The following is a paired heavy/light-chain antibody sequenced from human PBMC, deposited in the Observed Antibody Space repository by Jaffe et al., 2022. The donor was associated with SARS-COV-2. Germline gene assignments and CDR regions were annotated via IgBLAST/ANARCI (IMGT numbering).Light chain of an antibody. V-gene: IGLV2-14*01. J-gene: IGLJ2*01. CDR2: EVS. CDR3: SSYTSSSILVL. CDR1: SSDVGDYNY. Sequence: QSALTQPASVSGSPGQSIAISCTGTSSDVGDYNYVSWYQQHPGKAPKLMIYEVSNRPSGVSDRFSGSKSGNTASLTISGLQADDEAVYYCSSYTSSSILVLFGGGTKLTVL.
Heavy chain of an antibody. CDR1: GFTFSGYG. CDR3: AKDWRWQQPISGMNV. Sequence: QEQLVESRGGVVQPGRSLRLSCAASGFTFSGYGMHWVRQAPGKGLEWVALISYDGSSENYADSVKGRFTISRDNSKNTLYLQMNSLRVEDTSVYYCAKDWRWQQPISGMNVWGQGTTVTVSS. J-gene: IGHJ6*02. V-gene: IGHV3-30*18. D-gene: IGHD3-3*01. CDR2: ISYDGSSE.